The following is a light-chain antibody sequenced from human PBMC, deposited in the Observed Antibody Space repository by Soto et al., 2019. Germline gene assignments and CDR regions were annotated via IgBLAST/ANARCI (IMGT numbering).Light chain of an antibody. CDR3: SSYTSSSTLVV. J-gene: IGLJ2*01. CDR2: EDS. CDR1: SSDVGSYNL. Sequence: QSALTQPASVSGSPGQSITISCTGTSSDVGSYNLVSWYQQHPGKAPKLMIYEDSERPSGVSNRFSGSTSANTASLTISGLQAEDEAEYYCSSYTSSSTLVVFGGGTKLTVL. V-gene: IGLV2-14*02.